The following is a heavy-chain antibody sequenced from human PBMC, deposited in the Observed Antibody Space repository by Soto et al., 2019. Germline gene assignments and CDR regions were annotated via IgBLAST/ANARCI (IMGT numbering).Heavy chain of an antibody. V-gene: IGHV1-2*04. CDR1: GYTFTGYY. CDR2: INPNSGGT. D-gene: IGHD3-9*01. Sequence: QVQLVQSGAEVKKPGASVKVSCKASGYTFTGYYMHWVRQAPGQGLEWMGWINPNSGGTNYAQKCQGWVTMTRDTSISTAYMELSRLRSDDTAVYYCARDFRRDYDILTGYYPNGYFDLWGRGTLVTVSS. J-gene: IGHJ2*01. CDR3: ARDFRRDYDILTGYYPNGYFDL.